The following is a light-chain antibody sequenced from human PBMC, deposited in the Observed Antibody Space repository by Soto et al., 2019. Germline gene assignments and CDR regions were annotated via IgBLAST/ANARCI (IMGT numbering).Light chain of an antibody. CDR2: AAS. V-gene: IGKV1-39*01. Sequence: DIQMTQSPSSLSASVGDRVTITCRASQSISSYLNWYQQKPGKAPKRLIYAASSLQSGVPSRFSGSGSGTDFILTSSSLQPEDFAAYYCQQSYSTPPITFGQGTRLEIK. J-gene: IGKJ5*01. CDR1: QSISSY. CDR3: QQSYSTPPIT.